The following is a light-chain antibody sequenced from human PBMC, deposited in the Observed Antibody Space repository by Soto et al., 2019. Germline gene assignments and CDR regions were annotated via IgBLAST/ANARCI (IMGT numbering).Light chain of an antibody. CDR3: QQYYSYPWT. CDR2: GAS. Sequence: EIVMTQSPATLSVSPGERATLSCRASQSVSINLAWYQQKPGQAPRLLIYGASTRATGIPARFSGSGSGTEFTLTISSLQSEDFATYYCQQYYSYPWTFGQGTKVDIK. CDR1: QSVSIN. V-gene: IGKV3-15*01. J-gene: IGKJ1*01.